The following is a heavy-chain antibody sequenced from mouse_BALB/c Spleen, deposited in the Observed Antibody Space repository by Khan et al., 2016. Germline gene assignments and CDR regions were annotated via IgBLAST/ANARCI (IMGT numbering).Heavy chain of an antibody. CDR1: GFNIKDYY. D-gene: IGHD2-4*01. J-gene: IGHJ4*01. V-gene: IGHV14-4*02. CDR3: NACDFNARDY. CDR2: IDPEHGDT. Sequence: VQLQQPGAELVRSGASVKLSCTTSGFNIKDYYMHWVKQRPEQGLEWIGWIDPEHGDTEYAPKFQGKATMTAETSSNTAYPQPSSLPSEDPAVYYCNACDFNARDYWCQGTSVTVPS.